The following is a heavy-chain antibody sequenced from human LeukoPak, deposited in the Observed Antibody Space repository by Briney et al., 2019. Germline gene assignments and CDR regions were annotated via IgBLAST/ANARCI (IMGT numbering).Heavy chain of an antibody. J-gene: IGHJ6*02. V-gene: IGHV3-23*01. CDR2: IGFDGGGI. D-gene: IGHD2-2*01. CDR1: GFAFSSYA. CDR3: AKYLGVPPARAMDV. Sequence: GGSLRLSFAASGFAFSSYAINWVRPAPGKGLEWVSTIGFDGGGIHYADSVKGRFTISRDNSKHKLYLQMNRLRAEDTATDYCAKYLGVPPARAMDVWGQGTTVTVSS.